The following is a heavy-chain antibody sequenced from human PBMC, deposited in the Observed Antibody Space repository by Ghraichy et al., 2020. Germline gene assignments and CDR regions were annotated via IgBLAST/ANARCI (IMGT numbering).Heavy chain of an antibody. CDR2: ISYDGGIK. D-gene: IGHD2-21*01. CDR1: GFTLSSFA. Sequence: GGSLRLSCAASGFTLSSFALHWVRQAPGKGLEWVAVISYDGGIKYYAESVKGRFAVSRDNSKNTLYLQLNTLRDEDTAVYYGARELAVERQTLRTGFDYWGQGTLVTVSS. J-gene: IGHJ4*02. V-gene: IGHV3-30*09. CDR3: ARELAVERQTLRTGFDY.